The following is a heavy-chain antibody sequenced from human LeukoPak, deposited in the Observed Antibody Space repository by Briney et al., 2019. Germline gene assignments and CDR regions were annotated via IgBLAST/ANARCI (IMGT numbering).Heavy chain of an antibody. CDR1: GYTFTGYY. CDR2: INPNSGGT. J-gene: IGHJ5*02. V-gene: IGHV1-2*06. D-gene: IGHD1-14*01. Sequence: GASVKVSCKASGYTFTGYYMHWVRQAPGQGLEWMGRINPNSGGTNYAQKFQDRVTMTRDTSISTAYMELSRLRSDDTAVYYCARLKYNSPWWFDPWGQGTLVTVSS. CDR3: ARLKYNSPWWFDP.